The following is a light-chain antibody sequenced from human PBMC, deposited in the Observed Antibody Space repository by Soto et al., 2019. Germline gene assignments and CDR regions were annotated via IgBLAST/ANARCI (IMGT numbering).Light chain of an antibody. CDR2: AAS. CDR3: QHYGAPRGT. J-gene: IGKJ1*01. Sequence: EIVLTQSPGTLSLSPGEGVALYCRASQSIDNRYLPWYQQKPGQAPRLLVYAASSRATGIPVRFSGSGSGTDFTITISSLEPEDFAIYYCQHYGAPRGTFGQGTKVQIK. V-gene: IGKV3-20*01. CDR1: QSIDNRY.